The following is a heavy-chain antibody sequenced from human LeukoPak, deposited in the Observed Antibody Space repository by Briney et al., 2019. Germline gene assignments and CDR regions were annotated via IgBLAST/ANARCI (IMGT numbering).Heavy chain of an antibody. CDR2: IKQDGSEK. CDR3: ARPQGRYSSGWYRPFDY. Sequence: GGSLRLSCAASGFTFSSYWMSWVREAPGKGLEWVANIKQDGSEKYYVDSVKGRFTISRDNAKNSLYLQMNSLRAEDTAVYYCARPQGRYSSGWYRPFDYWGQGTLVTVSS. J-gene: IGHJ4*02. V-gene: IGHV3-7*01. CDR1: GFTFSSYW. D-gene: IGHD6-19*01.